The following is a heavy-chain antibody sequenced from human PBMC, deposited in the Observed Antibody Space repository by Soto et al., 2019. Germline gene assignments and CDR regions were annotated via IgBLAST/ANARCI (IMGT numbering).Heavy chain of an antibody. D-gene: IGHD6-13*01. Sequence: ASVKVSCKASGYTFTSYGISWVRQAPGQGLEWMGWISAYNGNTNYAQKLQGRVTMTTDTSTSTAYMELRSLRSDDTAVYYCARREPHGGSSWYRSYYYYYYGMDVWGQGTTVTVSS. CDR2: ISAYNGNT. CDR1: GYTFTSYG. J-gene: IGHJ6*02. CDR3: ARREPHGGSSWYRSYYYYYYGMDV. V-gene: IGHV1-18*01.